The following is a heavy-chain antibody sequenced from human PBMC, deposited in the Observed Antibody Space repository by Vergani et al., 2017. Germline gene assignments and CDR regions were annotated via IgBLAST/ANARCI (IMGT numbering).Heavy chain of an antibody. J-gene: IGHJ6*03. CDR3: ARDYCSGGSCYSGYYYYYMDV. V-gene: IGHV4-4*07. D-gene: IGHD2-15*01. Sequence: QPQLQESGSGLVKPSQTLSLTCAVSGGSISSYYWSWIRQPAGKGLEWIGRIYTSGSTNYNPSLKSRVTMSVDTSKNQFSLKLSSVTAADTAVYYCARDYCSGGSCYSGYYYYYMDVWGKGTTVTVSS. CDR1: GGSISSYY. CDR2: IYTSGST.